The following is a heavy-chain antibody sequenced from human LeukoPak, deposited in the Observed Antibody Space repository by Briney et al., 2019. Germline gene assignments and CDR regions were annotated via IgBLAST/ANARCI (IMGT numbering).Heavy chain of an antibody. D-gene: IGHD6-6*01. CDR2: IKEDGSEK. CDR1: RFTFSNYW. J-gene: IGHJ6*01. Sequence: GGSLRLSCEASRFTFSNYWMNWVRQAPGKGLEWVANIKEDGSEKYYVDSVRGRFTISRDNAKNSLYLQMNSLGGDDTALYYCARGKAALMDVWGKGPQSPSPQ. CDR3: ARGKAALMDV. V-gene: IGHV3-7*04.